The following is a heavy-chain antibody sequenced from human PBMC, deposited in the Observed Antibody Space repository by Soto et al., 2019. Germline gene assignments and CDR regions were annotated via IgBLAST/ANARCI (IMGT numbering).Heavy chain of an antibody. CDR1: GFSLSTNGVG. V-gene: IGHV2-5*01. CDR2: IYWNDNK. J-gene: IGHJ4*02. CDR3: AHRGYGSSFDF. Sequence: ASGPTLVNPTQTLTLTCTFSGFSLSTNGVGVGWIRQPPGKALEWLALIYWNDNKRYSPALESRLSITKDTSKNQVVLTMTNMDPVDTATYSCAHRGYGSSFDFWGQGTLVTVSS. D-gene: IGHD6-6*01.